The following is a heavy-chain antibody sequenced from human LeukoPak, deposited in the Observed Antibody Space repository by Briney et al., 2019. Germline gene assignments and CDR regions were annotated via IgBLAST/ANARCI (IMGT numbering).Heavy chain of an antibody. D-gene: IGHD3-3*01. V-gene: IGHV5-51*01. CDR3: SRTYYDFWSGIYYYYMDV. CDR1: GYSFTSYW. J-gene: IGHJ6*03. Sequence: GESLKISCKGSGYSFTSYWIGWVRQMLGKGLEWMGIIYPGDSDTRYSPSFQGQVTISADKSISTAYLQWSSLKASDTAMYYCSRTYYDFWSGIYYYYMDVWGKGTTVTVSS. CDR2: IYPGDSDT.